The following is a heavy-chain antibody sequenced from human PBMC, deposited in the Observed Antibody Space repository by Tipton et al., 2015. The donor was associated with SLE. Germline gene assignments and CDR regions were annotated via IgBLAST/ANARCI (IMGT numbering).Heavy chain of an antibody. V-gene: IGHV4-59*01. CDR2: VYGSGST. D-gene: IGHD7-27*01. CDR3: ARGDTGDDYFDN. J-gene: IGHJ4*02. CDR1: GGSINTYF. Sequence: TLSLTCTVSGGSINTYFWSWIRQPPGKGLEWIGYVYGSGSTHYNPSLTSRVTISVDTSTNQFSLKLSSVTAADTAVYYCARGDTGDDYFDNWGQGTLVTVSS.